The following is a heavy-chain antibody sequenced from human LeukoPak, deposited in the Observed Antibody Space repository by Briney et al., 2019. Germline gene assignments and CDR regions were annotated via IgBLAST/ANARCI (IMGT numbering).Heavy chain of an antibody. J-gene: IGHJ6*02. CDR3: TRDAYSINYYYNGMDV. V-gene: IGHV3-21*01. D-gene: IGHD4-11*01. CDR2: ISGSRSDI. Sequence: GGSLRLSCVASGFSISTHTFNWLRQAPGKGLEWLSDISGSRSDIFYADSLKGRFTISRDNAKNALYLQMNCLRAEDTAGYCCTRDAYSINYYYNGMDVWGQGTTVIVSS. CDR1: GFSISTHT.